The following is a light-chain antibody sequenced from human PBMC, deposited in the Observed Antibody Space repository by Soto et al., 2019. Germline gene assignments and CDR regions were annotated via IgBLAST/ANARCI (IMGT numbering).Light chain of an antibody. CDR1: QSISSSF. CDR3: QQYDNSPIT. J-gene: IGKJ5*01. V-gene: IGKV3-20*01. CDR2: GAS. Sequence: GLTQSPVILSLSPGERASLSTGASQSISSSFLAWYQQKPGQAPRLLIYGASSRATGIPDRFSGTGSETDFTLTISRLEPEDFAVYYCQQYDNSPITFGQGTRLEV.